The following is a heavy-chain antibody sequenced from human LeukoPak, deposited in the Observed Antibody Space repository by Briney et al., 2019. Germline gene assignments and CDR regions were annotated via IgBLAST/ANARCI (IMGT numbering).Heavy chain of an antibody. J-gene: IGHJ6*02. CDR1: GFTFSSYW. D-gene: IGHD1-20*01. CDR2: INGDGSST. Sequence: GGSLRLSCAASGFTFSSYWMHWVRQAPGKGLVWVSRINGDGSSTGYADSVKGRFTISRDNSKNSLYLQMNSLRTEDTALYYCAKDGPVYNWNQLRPPRGSGMDVWGQGTSVTVS. CDR3: AKDGPVYNWNQLRPPRGSGMDV. V-gene: IGHV3-74*01.